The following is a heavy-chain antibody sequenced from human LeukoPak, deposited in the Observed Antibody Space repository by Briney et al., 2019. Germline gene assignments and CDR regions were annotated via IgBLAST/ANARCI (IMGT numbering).Heavy chain of an antibody. V-gene: IGHV3-7*03. Sequence: GGSLRLSCVVSGFTFSSYWMSWVRQAPGQGLEWVANMKQDGSEKYYVDSVKGRFTISRDNAKNSLYLQMNSLRAEDTAVYYCAKENPVGGTNYFDYWGQGTLVTVSS. CDR2: MKQDGSEK. CDR1: GFTFSSYW. CDR3: AKENPVGGTNYFDY. D-gene: IGHD1-26*01. J-gene: IGHJ4*02.